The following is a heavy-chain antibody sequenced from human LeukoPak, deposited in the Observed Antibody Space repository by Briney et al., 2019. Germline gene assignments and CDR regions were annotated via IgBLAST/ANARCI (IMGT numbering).Heavy chain of an antibody. CDR1: GGSIRSYY. D-gene: IGHD3-10*01. CDR2: IYYSGST. V-gene: IGHV4-59*01. Sequence: SETLSLTCTVSGGSIRSYYWSWIRQPPGKGLEWIAYIYYSGSTNYNPSLKSRVTISVDTSKNQFSLKLNSVTAADTAVYYCARAVGSGSFQTYYYYMDVWGKGTTVTIPS. J-gene: IGHJ6*03. CDR3: ARAVGSGSFQTYYYYMDV.